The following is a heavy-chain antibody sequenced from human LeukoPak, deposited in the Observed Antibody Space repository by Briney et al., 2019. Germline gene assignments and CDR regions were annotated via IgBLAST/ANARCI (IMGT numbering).Heavy chain of an antibody. CDR3: AKDRNDYGDY. D-gene: IGHD1-14*01. J-gene: IGHJ4*02. CDR2: ISYDAKVI. CDR1: GFSFSHYA. V-gene: IGHV3-30*04. Sequence: GGSLRLSCAASGFSFSHYALHWVRQAPGKGLEWLAFISYDAKVIYYAESVKGRFTISRDNSKNTLYLQMNSLRAEDTAVYYCAKDRNDYGDYWGQGTLVTVSS.